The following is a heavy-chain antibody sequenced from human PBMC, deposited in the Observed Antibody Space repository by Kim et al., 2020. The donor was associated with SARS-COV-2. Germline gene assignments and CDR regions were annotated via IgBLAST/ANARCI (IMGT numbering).Heavy chain of an antibody. CDR3: ARERKSAHYYYGMDV. CDR2: ISSSSSYI. J-gene: IGHJ6*02. CDR1: GFTFSSYS. V-gene: IGHV3-21*01. Sequence: GGSLRLSCAASGFTFSSYSMDWVRQAPGKGLEWVSSISSSSSYIYYADSVKGRFTISRDNAKNSLYLQMNSLRAEDTAVYYCARERKSAHYYYGMDVWGQGTTVTVSS.